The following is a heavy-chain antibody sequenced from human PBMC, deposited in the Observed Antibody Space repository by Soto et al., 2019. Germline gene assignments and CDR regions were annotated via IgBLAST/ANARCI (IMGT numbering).Heavy chain of an antibody. Sequence: SETLSLTCTVSGGSISTYYWTWIRQSPGKGPEWIGYVYHSGTTNYNPSLESRVTMSLDTSKNQFSLKLSSVTAADTAVYYCARDLSPVSYWGQGTLVTLSS. CDR1: GGSISTYY. V-gene: IGHV4-59*01. CDR2: VYHSGTT. J-gene: IGHJ4*02. CDR3: ARDLSPVSY.